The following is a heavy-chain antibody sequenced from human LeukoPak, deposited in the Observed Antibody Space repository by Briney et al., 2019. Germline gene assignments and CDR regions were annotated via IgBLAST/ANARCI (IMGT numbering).Heavy chain of an antibody. CDR2: ISPSGST. D-gene: IGHD3-22*01. CDR3: ARGRHDITMIVVVMTSVSYYLDV. Sequence: SETLSLTCAVYGGSFSGYHWTWIRQSPGKGLEWIGDISPSGSTYYNPSLKSRLTISVDTSKNQFSLKLRSVTAADTAVYYCARGRHDITMIVVVMTSVSYYLDVWGKGTTVTVS. CDR1: GGSFSGYH. J-gene: IGHJ6*03. V-gene: IGHV4-34*01.